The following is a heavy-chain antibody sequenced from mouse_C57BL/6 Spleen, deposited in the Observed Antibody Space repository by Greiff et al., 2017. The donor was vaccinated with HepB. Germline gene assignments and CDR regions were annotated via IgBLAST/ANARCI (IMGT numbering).Heavy chain of an antibody. V-gene: IGHV1-82*01. D-gene: IGHD1-1*01. CDR2: IYPGDGDT. J-gene: IGHJ1*03. Sequence: VQLQQSGPELVKPGASVKISCKASGYAFSSSWMNWVKQRPGKGLEWIGRIYPGDGDTNYNGKFKGKATLTADKSSSTAYMQLSSLTSEDSAVYFCARSGITTGDWYFDVWGTGTTVTVSS. CDR1: GYAFSSSW. CDR3: ARSGITTGDWYFDV.